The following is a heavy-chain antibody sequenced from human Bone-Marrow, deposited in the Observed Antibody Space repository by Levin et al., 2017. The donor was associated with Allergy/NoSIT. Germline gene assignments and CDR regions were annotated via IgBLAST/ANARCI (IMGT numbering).Heavy chain of an antibody. V-gene: IGHV3-48*03. Sequence: GGSLRLSCAASGFTFSSYEMNWVRQAPGKGLEWVSYISSSGSTIYYADSVKGRFTISRDNAKNSLYLQMNSLRAEDTAVYYCAREEVAGPSDNWFDPWGQGTLVTVSS. D-gene: IGHD6-19*01. CDR3: AREEVAGPSDNWFDP. CDR1: GFTFSSYE. CDR2: ISSSGSTI. J-gene: IGHJ5*02.